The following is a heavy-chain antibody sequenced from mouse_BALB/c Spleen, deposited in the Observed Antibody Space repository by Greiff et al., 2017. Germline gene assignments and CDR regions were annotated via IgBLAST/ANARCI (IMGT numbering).Heavy chain of an antibody. Sequence: QVQLQQPGAELVKPGASVKLSCKASGYTFTSYWMHWVKQRPGQGLEWIGEIDPSDSYTNYNQKFKGKATLTVDKSSSTAYMQLSSLTSEDSAVYYCARLGGFAYWGQGTLVTVSA. V-gene: IGHV1-69*02. CDR1: GYTFTSYW. D-gene: IGHD1-1*02. CDR3: ARLGGFAY. CDR2: IDPSDSYT. J-gene: IGHJ3*01.